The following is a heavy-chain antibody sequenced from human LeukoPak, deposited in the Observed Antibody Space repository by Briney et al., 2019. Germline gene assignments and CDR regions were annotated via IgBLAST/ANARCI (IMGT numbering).Heavy chain of an antibody. CDR1: GGSISSYY. J-gene: IGHJ6*02. D-gene: IGHD6-13*01. CDR3: ARGQTAGDYYYGMDV. CDR2: IYYSGST. V-gene: IGHV4-59*01. Sequence: SETLSLTCIVSGGSISSYYWSWIRQPPGKGLEWIGYIYYSGSTNYNPSLKSRVTISVDTSKNQFSLKLSSVTAADTAVYYCARGQTAGDYYYGMDVWGQGTTVTVSS.